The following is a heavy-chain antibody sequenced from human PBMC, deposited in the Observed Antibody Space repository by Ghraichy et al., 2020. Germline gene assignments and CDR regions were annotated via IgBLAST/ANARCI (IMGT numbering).Heavy chain of an antibody. Sequence: SETLSLTCAVYGGSFSGYYWSWIRQPPGKGLEWIGEINHSGSTKYNPSLKSRVTISLDTSKSHFSLNLTSVTAADTAAYYCARGGRGFSYGHYYYGMDVWGQGTTVTVSS. J-gene: IGHJ6*02. CDR3: ARGGRGFSYGHYYYGMDV. V-gene: IGHV4-34*01. CDR1: GGSFSGYY. CDR2: INHSGST. D-gene: IGHD5-18*01.